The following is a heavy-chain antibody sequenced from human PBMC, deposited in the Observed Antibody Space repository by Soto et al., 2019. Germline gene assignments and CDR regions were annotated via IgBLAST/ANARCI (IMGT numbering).Heavy chain of an antibody. D-gene: IGHD3-16*02. J-gene: IGHJ6*02. CDR2: ISYDGSNK. V-gene: IGHV3-30*18. CDR3: AKDGYRTGWGYYYYGMDV. CDR1: GFTFSSYG. Sequence: GGSLRLSCAASGFTFSSYGMHWVRQAPGKGLEWVAVISYDGSNKYYADSVKGRFTISRDNSKNTLHLQMNSLRAEDTAVYYCAKDGYRTGWGYYYYGMDVWGQGTTVTVSS.